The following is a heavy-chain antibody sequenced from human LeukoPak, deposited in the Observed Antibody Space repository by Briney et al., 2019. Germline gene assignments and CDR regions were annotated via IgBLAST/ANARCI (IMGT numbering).Heavy chain of an antibody. V-gene: IGHV5-51*01. D-gene: IGHD2-2*01. J-gene: IGHJ4*02. Sequence: GESLRISCQASGYKFTNYWIRWVRQMSGKGLEWMGIINPDDSETTYSPSFQGQVTISVDKSVSTAYLQWTSLKASDTAMYYCARLVVPAAISYWGQGTLVNVFS. CDR1: GYKFTNYW. CDR2: INPDDSET. CDR3: ARLVVPAAISY.